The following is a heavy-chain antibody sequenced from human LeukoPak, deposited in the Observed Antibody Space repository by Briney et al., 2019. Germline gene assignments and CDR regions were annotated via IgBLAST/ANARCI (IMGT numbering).Heavy chain of an antibody. CDR1: GYTFTSYG. CDR3: ARVPYYDSSGSRYFDY. CDR2: ISAYNGNT. Sequence: VASVKVSCKASGYTFTSYGISWVRQAPGQGLEWMGWISAYNGNTNYAQKLQGRVTMTTDTSTSTAYMELRSLRSDDTAVYYCARVPYYDSSGSRYFDYWGQGTLVTVSS. V-gene: IGHV1-18*01. J-gene: IGHJ4*02. D-gene: IGHD3-22*01.